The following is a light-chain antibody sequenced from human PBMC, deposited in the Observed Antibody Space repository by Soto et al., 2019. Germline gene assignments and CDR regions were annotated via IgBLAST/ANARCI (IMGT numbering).Light chain of an antibody. CDR2: GAS. CDR1: QSVSSSY. Sequence: EIVLTQSPGTLSLSPGERATLSCRASQSVSSSYLAWYQQKPGQTPRLLIYGASSRATGIPDRFSGSGSGRDFTLTIGRLEPEDFAVYYGQQYSSSPPRYTFGQGTKLEIK. J-gene: IGKJ2*01. CDR3: QQYSSSPPRYT. V-gene: IGKV3-20*01.